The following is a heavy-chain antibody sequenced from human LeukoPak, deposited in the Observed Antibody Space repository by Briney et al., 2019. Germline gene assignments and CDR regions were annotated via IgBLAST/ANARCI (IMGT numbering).Heavy chain of an antibody. CDR2: IIPIFGTA. J-gene: IGHJ6*03. CDR3: ARGQLWFTYYYYYMDV. Sequence: VKVSCKASGGTFSSYAISWVRQAPGQGLEWMGGIIPIFGTANYAQKFQGRVTITADKSTSTAYMELSSLRSEDTAVYYCARGQLWFTYYYYYMDVWGKGTTVTVSS. V-gene: IGHV1-69*06. D-gene: IGHD3-10*01. CDR1: GGTFSSYA.